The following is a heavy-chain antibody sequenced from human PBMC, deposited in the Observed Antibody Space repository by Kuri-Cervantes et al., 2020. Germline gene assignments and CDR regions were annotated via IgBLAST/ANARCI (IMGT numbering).Heavy chain of an antibody. CDR3: AHRRTGYSSSWSWFDP. D-gene: IGHD6-13*01. Sequence: SGPTLVKPTQTLTLTCTFSGFSLSTSGVSVGWVRQAPGKALEWLALIYWDDDERYSPSLKSRLTITKDTSKNQVVLTTTNMDPVDTATYYCAHRRTGYSSSWSWFDPWGQGTLVTVSS. CDR2: IYWDDDE. CDR1: GFSLSTSGVS. J-gene: IGHJ5*02. V-gene: IGHV2-5*02.